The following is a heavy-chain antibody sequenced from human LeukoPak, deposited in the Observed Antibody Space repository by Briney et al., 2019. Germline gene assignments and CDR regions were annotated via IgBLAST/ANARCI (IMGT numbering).Heavy chain of an antibody. Sequence: GGSLRLPCAASGFTFSGYNMIWVRQAPGKGLEWVSYITSSSSAIYYADSVKGRFTISRDNAKNSLYLQMNSLRAEDTAVYHCARVRGSYHFDYWGQGTLVTVSS. V-gene: IGHV3-48*01. J-gene: IGHJ4*02. CDR1: GFTFSGYN. D-gene: IGHD1-26*01. CDR2: ITSSSSAI. CDR3: ARVRGSYHFDY.